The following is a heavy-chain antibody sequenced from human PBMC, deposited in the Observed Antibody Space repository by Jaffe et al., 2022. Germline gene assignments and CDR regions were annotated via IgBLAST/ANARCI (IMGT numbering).Heavy chain of an antibody. Sequence: EVQLVESGGGLVQPGRSLRLSCAASGFTFDDYAMHWVRQAPGKGLEWVSGISWNSGSIGYADSVKGRFTISRDNAKNSLYLQMNSLRAEDTALYYCAKDMVFAGQGNFDYWGQGTLVTVSS. D-gene: IGHD3-10*01. CDR2: ISWNSGSI. CDR1: GFTFDDYA. V-gene: IGHV3-9*01. CDR3: AKDMVFAGQGNFDY. J-gene: IGHJ4*02.